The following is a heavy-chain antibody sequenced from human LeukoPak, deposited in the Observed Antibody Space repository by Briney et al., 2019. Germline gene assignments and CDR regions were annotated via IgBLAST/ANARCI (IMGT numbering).Heavy chain of an antibody. CDR1: GGTFSSYA. CDR3: ARTIAAAGSGTRTNYYYYYMDV. CDR2: IIPIFGTA. V-gene: IGHV1-69*05. D-gene: IGHD6-13*01. J-gene: IGHJ6*03. Sequence: GASVKVSCKASGGTFSSYAISWVRQAPGQGLEWMGGIIPIFGTANYAQKFQGRVTITTDESTSTAYMELSSLRSEDTAVYYCARTIAAAGSGTRTNYYYYYMDVWGKGTTVTVSS.